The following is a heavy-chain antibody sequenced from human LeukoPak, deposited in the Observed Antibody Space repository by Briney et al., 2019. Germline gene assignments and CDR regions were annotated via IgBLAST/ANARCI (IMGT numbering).Heavy chain of an antibody. CDR2: ISSGGNT. D-gene: IGHD3-22*01. CDR1: GFVVSSNY. CDR3: AREVRGYYFDY. V-gene: IGHV3-53*01. J-gene: IGHJ4*02. Sequence: PGGSLRLSCAASGFVVSSNYMSWVRQAPGKGLEWVSVISSGGNTYYADSVKGRFTISRDISKNTLYLQMNGLRAEDTAVYYCAREVRGYYFDYGGQGTLVTDSS.